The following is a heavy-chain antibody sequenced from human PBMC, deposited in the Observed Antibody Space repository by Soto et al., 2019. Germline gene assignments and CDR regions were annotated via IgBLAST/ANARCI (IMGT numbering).Heavy chain of an antibody. J-gene: IGHJ4*02. Sequence: QVQLVQSGAEVKKPGASVKVSCKASGYTFTSYGISWVRQAPGQGLEWMGWISAYNGNTNYAQKLQGRVTMTTDTSMXTAYVELRSLRSDDTAVYYCARAHSSGWSPYYFDYWGQGTLVTVSS. V-gene: IGHV1-18*01. CDR1: GYTFTSYG. CDR3: ARAHSSGWSPYYFDY. D-gene: IGHD6-19*01. CDR2: ISAYNGNT.